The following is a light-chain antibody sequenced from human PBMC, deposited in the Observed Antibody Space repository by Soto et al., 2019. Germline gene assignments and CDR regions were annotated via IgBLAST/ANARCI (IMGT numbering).Light chain of an antibody. Sequence: LTQPPSVSGAPGQRVTISCTGSSSNFGTGYDVHWYQHLPGTAPKLLIYGNNNRPSGVPDRFSGSKSGTSASLAITGLQAGDEADYFCQSYDSSLRSYVFGTGTKVTVL. CDR1: SSNFGTGYD. J-gene: IGLJ1*01. V-gene: IGLV1-40*01. CDR3: QSYDSSLRSYV. CDR2: GNN.